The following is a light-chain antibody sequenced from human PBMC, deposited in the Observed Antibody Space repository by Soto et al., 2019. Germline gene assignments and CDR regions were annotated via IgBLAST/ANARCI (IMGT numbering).Light chain of an antibody. V-gene: IGKV1-9*01. Sequence: DIQLTHSPSFRSSSVVDRVTGTCRASQAISSYLAWYQQKPGKAXKLLIYGAYTLQSGVPSRFSGSGSGTEFTLTISSLQPEDFATYYCQQVKSYPITVGPGTRLEIK. CDR2: GAY. CDR1: QAISSY. CDR3: QQVKSYPIT. J-gene: IGKJ5*01.